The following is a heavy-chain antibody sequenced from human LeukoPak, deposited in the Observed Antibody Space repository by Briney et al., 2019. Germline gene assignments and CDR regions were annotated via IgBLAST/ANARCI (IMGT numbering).Heavy chain of an antibody. J-gene: IGHJ4*02. CDR3: TRGEIDGPDFDR. CDR1: GYIFTAYY. Sequence: EASVKVSCKASGYIFTAYYMHWVRQAPGQGPEWMGWINGNSGGTNYARKFRGRVTMTRDTSITTAYMEVSGLRSDDTAVYFCTRGEIDGPDFDRWGQGTLVTVSS. CDR2: INGNSGGT. V-gene: IGHV1-2*02. D-gene: IGHD5-24*01.